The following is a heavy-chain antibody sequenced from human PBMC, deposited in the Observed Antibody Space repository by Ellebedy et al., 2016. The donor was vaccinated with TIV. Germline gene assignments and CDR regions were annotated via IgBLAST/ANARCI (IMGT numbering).Heavy chain of an antibody. Sequence: SETLSLTXTVSGGSISSYYWSWIRQPPGKGLEWIGYIYYSGSTNYNPSLKSRVTISVDTSKNQFSLKLSSVTAADTAVYYCARGLGTAAGTVGYWGQGTLVTVSS. CDR1: GGSISSYY. CDR3: ARGLGTAAGTVGY. J-gene: IGHJ4*02. V-gene: IGHV4-59*01. CDR2: IYYSGST. D-gene: IGHD6-13*01.